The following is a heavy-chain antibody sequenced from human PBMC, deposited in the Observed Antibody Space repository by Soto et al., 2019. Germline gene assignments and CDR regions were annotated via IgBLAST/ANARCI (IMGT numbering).Heavy chain of an antibody. V-gene: IGHV3-23*01. D-gene: IGHD3-16*01. CDR1: GFTFSSYA. CDR2: ISGSGGST. Sequence: GGSLRLSCAASGFTFSSYAMSWVRQAPGKGLEWVSAISGSGGSTYYADSVKGRFTISRDNSKNTLYLQMNSLGAEDTAVYYCAKGGLPIGVPWYYFDYWGQGTLVTVSS. J-gene: IGHJ4*02. CDR3: AKGGLPIGVPWYYFDY.